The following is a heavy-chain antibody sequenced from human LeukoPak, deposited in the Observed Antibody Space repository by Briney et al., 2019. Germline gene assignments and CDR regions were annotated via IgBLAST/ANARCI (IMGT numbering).Heavy chain of an antibody. D-gene: IGHD5-24*01. J-gene: IGHJ4*02. CDR2: IWYDGSNK. Sequence: GGSLRLSCAASGFTFSSYGMHWVRQAPGKGLEWVAVIWYDGSNKFYADSVKGRFTISRDNSKNTLYLQMNSLRAEDTAVYYCAIDRDGYTNFDYWGQGTLVTVFS. CDR1: GFTFSSYG. V-gene: IGHV3-33*01. CDR3: AIDRDGYTNFDY.